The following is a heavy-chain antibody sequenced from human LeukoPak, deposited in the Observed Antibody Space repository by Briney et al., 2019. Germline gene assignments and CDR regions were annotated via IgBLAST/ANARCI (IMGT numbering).Heavy chain of an antibody. V-gene: IGHV1-18*01. D-gene: IGHD4-17*01. CDR3: ARVTWYGDIDY. CDR2: ISAYNGNT. J-gene: IGHJ4*02. Sequence: ASVRVSFKASGYTFTSYGISWVRQAPGQGLEWMGWISAYNGNTNYAQKLQGRVTMTTDTSTSTAYMELRSLRSDDTAVYYCARVTWYGDIDYWGQGTLVTVSS. CDR1: GYTFTSYG.